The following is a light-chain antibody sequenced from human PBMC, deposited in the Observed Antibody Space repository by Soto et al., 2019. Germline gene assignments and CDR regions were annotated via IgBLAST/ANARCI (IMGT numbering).Light chain of an antibody. J-gene: IGKJ1*01. CDR3: QQSSSTPRT. V-gene: IGKV1-39*01. Sequence: DIQMTQSPSSLSASVGDRVTITCRASQNIATHLRWYQQKSGKAPNLLIHAASSLQSGVPSRFSGSGSGTDFTLTISSLQPEDFATYYCQQSSSTPRTFGQGTKVEI. CDR1: QNIATH. CDR2: AAS.